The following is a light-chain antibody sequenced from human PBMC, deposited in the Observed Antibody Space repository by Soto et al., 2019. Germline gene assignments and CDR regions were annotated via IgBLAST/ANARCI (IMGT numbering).Light chain of an antibody. V-gene: IGKV1-39*01. CDR3: QQSYNSPPIT. CDR1: KGISNY. Sequence: DIQMTNYPSSLSECEGEKLTITRRPSKGISNYLAWYQQKPGKVPKLLIYAASNLQSGVPSRFRGSGSGTDFTLTISSLQPEDFATYYCQQSYNSPPITFGQGTRLEIK. CDR2: AAS. J-gene: IGKJ5*01.